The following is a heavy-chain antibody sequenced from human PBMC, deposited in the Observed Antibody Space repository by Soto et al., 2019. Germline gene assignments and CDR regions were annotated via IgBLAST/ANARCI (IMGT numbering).Heavy chain of an antibody. V-gene: IGHV3-30*18. CDR1: GFTFSSYG. CDR2: ISYDGSNK. CDR3: ANGDSSGWYRVGHY. D-gene: IGHD6-19*01. Sequence: QVQLVESGGGVVQPGRSLRLSCAASGFTFSSYGMHWVRQAPGKGLEWVAVISYDGSNKYYADSVKGRFTISRDNSKNTLYLHMNSLRAEDTAVYYCANGDSSGWYRVGHYWGQGTLVTVSS. J-gene: IGHJ4*02.